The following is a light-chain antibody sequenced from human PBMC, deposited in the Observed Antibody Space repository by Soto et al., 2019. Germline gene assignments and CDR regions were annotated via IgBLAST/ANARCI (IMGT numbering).Light chain of an antibody. CDR1: QGISGY. CDR2: SAS. J-gene: IGKJ4*01. Sequence: DIQIGQAPSTXXXXVXXXXXMGWRASQGISGYLAWYQQKPGKAPDLLIYSASTLQSGVPLRFSGRGSGTEFTLTISGLQPEDFATYYCQQLNSYPYTFGGGAKVDIK. V-gene: IGKV1-9*01. CDR3: QQLNSYPYT.